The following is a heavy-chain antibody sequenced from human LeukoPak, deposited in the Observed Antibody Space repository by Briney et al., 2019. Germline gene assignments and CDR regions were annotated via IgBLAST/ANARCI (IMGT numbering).Heavy chain of an antibody. Sequence: GGSLRLSCAASGFTFSSYAMSWVRQAPGKGLEWVSAISGSGGGTYYADSVKGRFTISRDNSKNTLYLQMNSLRAEDTAVYYCARDLTSSSTAYFQHWGQGTLVTVSS. J-gene: IGHJ1*01. CDR1: GFTFSSYA. D-gene: IGHD6-6*01. V-gene: IGHV3-23*01. CDR2: ISGSGGGT. CDR3: ARDLTSSSTAYFQH.